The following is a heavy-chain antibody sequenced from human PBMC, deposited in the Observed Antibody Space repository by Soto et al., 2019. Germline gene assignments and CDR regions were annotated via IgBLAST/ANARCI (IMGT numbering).Heavy chain of an antibody. CDR1: GFTFNNYA. D-gene: IGHD6-13*01. J-gene: IGHJ4*02. CDR2: ISDSGGST. CDR3: AKPSGLARAGSAFDY. V-gene: IGHV3-23*01. Sequence: EVQLLDSGGGLVQPGGSLRLSCTASGFTFNNYALSWVRQAPGKGLEWVSTISDSGGSTFYRDSVTGRFTISRDNSKNTLFLQMNSLRAEDTAVYYCAKPSGLARAGSAFDYWGLGTLVTVSS.